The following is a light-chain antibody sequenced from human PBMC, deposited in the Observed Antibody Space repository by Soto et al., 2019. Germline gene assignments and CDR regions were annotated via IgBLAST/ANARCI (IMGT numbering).Light chain of an antibody. Sequence: DIQMTQSPSTLSASVGDRVTITCRASQSVNTWLAWYQQKPGKAPNLLIYKASILESGVALRFSGSGSGTEFTLTISSLQPDDFATYYCQQFDSHPITFGQGTRLEIE. CDR3: QQFDSHPIT. J-gene: IGKJ5*01. V-gene: IGKV1-5*03. CDR1: QSVNTW. CDR2: KAS.